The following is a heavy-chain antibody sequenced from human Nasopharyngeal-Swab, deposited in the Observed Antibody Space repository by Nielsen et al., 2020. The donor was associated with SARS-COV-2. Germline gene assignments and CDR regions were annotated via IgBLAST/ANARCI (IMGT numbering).Heavy chain of an antibody. D-gene: IGHD3-10*01. J-gene: IGHJ6*02. CDR2: ISSSTSYI. Sequence: GESLKISCAASGFTFSNYSMNWVRQAPGKGLEWFSSISSSTSYIYYADSVKGRFTISRDNAKNSLYLQMNSLRAEDTAVYYCARDGFGESPYYYYYGMDVWGQGTTVTVSS. CDR1: GFTFSNYS. CDR3: ARDGFGESPYYYYYGMDV. V-gene: IGHV3-21*01.